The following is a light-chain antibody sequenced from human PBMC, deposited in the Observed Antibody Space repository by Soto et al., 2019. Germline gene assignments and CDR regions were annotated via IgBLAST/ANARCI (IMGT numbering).Light chain of an antibody. CDR1: SGNIASNF. V-gene: IGLV6-57*01. Sequence: NFLLTQPHSVSESPGKTVTISCTRSSGNIASNFVQWFQQRPGSSPITVIYEDKQRPSEVPDRFSGSIDTSSNSASLTISVLQTDDEADYYCQSYDGIIQVFGGGTKLTVL. J-gene: IGLJ2*01. CDR3: QSYDGIIQV. CDR2: EDK.